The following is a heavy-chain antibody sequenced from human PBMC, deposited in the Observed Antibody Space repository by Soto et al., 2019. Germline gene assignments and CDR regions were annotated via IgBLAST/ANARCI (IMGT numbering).Heavy chain of an antibody. V-gene: IGHV4-39*01. CDR1: GGSISSSSYY. CDR3: ARPIAVAGYYFDY. D-gene: IGHD6-19*01. CDR2: IYYSGST. Sequence: SETLSLTCTVSGGSISSSSYYWGWIRQPPGKGLGWIGSIYYSGSTYYNPSLKSRVTISVDTSKNQFSLKLSSVTAADTAVYYCARPIAVAGYYFDYWGQGTLVTVS. J-gene: IGHJ4*02.